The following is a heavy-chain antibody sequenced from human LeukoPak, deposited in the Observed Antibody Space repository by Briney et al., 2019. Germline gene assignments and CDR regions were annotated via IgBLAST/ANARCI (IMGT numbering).Heavy chain of an antibody. CDR1: GYTFTGYY. Sequence: ASVKVFCKASGYTFTGYYMHWVRQAPGQGLEWMGWINPNSGGTNYAQKFQGRVTMTRDTSISTAYMELSRLRSDDTAVYYCARKRAAAVNWFDPWGQGTLVTVSS. CDR3: ARKRAAAVNWFDP. V-gene: IGHV1-2*02. J-gene: IGHJ5*02. CDR2: INPNSGGT. D-gene: IGHD6-13*01.